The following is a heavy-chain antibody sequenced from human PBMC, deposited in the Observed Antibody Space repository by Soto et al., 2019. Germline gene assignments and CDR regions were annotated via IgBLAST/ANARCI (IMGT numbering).Heavy chain of an antibody. D-gene: IGHD2-21*02. CDR3: AKGSAYCGGDCYRYYYYGMDV. CDR2: ISGSGGST. Sequence: EVQLLESGGGLVQPGGSLRLSCAASGFTFSSYAMSWVRQAPGKGLEWVSAISGSGGSTYYADSVKGRFTISRDNSKNTLYLQTNSLGAEDTAVYYCAKGSAYCGGDCYRYYYYGMDVWGQGTTVTVSS. CDR1: GFTFSSYA. V-gene: IGHV3-23*01. J-gene: IGHJ6*02.